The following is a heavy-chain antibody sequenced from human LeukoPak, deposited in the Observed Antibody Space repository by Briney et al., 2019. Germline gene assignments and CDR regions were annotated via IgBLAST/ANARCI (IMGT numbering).Heavy chain of an antibody. CDR1: GFTFNNYA. CDR3: AKDQGIQLLLKYFQH. V-gene: IGHV3-23*01. J-gene: IGHJ1*01. Sequence: PGRSLRLSCAASGFTFNNYAMTSVRQAPGKGLEWVSAISGSGGTTLYADSVKGRFTNSRDNSKSTLYLQMNSLRAEDTGVYYCAKDQGIQLLLKYFQHWGQGTLGTVSS. D-gene: IGHD5-18*01. CDR2: ISGSGGTT.